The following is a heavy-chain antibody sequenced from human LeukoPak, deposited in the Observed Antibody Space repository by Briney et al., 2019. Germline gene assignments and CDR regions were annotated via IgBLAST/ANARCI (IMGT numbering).Heavy chain of an antibody. CDR3: AREGLDSPRVDAFDI. J-gene: IGHJ3*02. D-gene: IGHD2-2*03. Sequence: SETLSLTLAVSVYSTRSGSSWGWFRQPPGKGLGWFGRIFQGGRTYHNPSLKSRITISVYTSKTQFSLKPSSVTAADTAVYYCAREGLDSPRVDAFDIWGQGTMVTVSS. CDR1: VYSTRSGSS. V-gene: IGHV4-38-2*02. CDR2: IFQGGRT.